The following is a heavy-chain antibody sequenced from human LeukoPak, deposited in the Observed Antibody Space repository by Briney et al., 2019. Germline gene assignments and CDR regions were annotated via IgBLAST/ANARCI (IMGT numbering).Heavy chain of an antibody. D-gene: IGHD3-10*01. Sequence: GGPLRLSCAASGFTVSSNYMSWVRQAPGKGLEWVSVIYSGGSTYYADSVKGRFTISRDNSKNTLYLQMNSLRAEDTAVYYCARGYGSGSYYYYYGMDVWGQGTTVTVSS. J-gene: IGHJ6*02. V-gene: IGHV3-66*01. CDR1: GFTVSSNY. CDR2: IYSGGST. CDR3: ARGYGSGSYYYYYGMDV.